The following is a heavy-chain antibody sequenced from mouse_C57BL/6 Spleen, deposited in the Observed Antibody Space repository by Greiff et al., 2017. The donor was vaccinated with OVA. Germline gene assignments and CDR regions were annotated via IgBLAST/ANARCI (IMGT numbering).Heavy chain of an antibody. Sequence: EVKLVESEGGLVQPGSSMKLSCTASGFTFSDYYMAWVRQVPEKGLEWVANINYDGSSTNYLDSLKSRFIISRDNAKNILYLQMSSLKSEDTATYYCARDYDGYFDYWGQGTTLTVSS. J-gene: IGHJ2*01. D-gene: IGHD2-3*01. CDR3: ARDYDGYFDY. V-gene: IGHV5-16*01. CDR2: INYDGSST. CDR1: GFTFSDYY.